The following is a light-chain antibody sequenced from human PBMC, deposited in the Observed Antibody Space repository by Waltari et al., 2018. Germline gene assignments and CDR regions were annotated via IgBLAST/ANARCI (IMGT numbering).Light chain of an antibody. CDR1: SHDVGRYNH. J-gene: IGLJ3*02. CDR3: CSYAGSSTFWV. Sequence: QSALTQHASVAGAPGRSMTITCTETSHDVGRYNHVSWYQHNPGQAPKLMIYEVSKRPSGVPNRFSGSNSGNTASLTISGLQAEDEADYYCCSYAGSSTFWVFGGGTKLTVL. CDR2: EVS. V-gene: IGLV2-23*02.